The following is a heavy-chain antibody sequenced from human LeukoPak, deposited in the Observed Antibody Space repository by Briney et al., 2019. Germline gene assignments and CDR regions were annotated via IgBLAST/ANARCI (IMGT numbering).Heavy chain of an antibody. CDR3: ARGYYDSSGPPLDY. Sequence: GGSLKLSCAASGFTFSSYAMSWVRQAPGKGLEWVSAISGSGGSTYYADSVKGRFTISRDNSKNTLYLQMNSLRAEDTAVYYCARGYYDSSGPPLDYWGQGTLVTVSS. J-gene: IGHJ4*02. V-gene: IGHV3-23*01. D-gene: IGHD3-22*01. CDR1: GFTFSSYA. CDR2: ISGSGGST.